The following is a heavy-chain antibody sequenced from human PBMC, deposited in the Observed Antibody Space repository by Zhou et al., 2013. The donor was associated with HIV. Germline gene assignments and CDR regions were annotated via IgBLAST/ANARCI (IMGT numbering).Heavy chain of an antibody. D-gene: IGHD4-17*01. CDR1: GGSISTYY. Sequence: QVQLQESGPGLVKPSETLSLTCSVSGGSISTYYWSWIRQPAGRGLEWIGRIFTSGSTNYNPSLKSRVIMSVDTSKNQFSLKLNSVTAADTAVYYCARGHYGGNVNWFDPGAREPWSPVSS. CDR3: ARGHYGGNVNWFDP. V-gene: IGHV4-4*07. J-gene: IGHJ5*02. CDR2: IFTSGST.